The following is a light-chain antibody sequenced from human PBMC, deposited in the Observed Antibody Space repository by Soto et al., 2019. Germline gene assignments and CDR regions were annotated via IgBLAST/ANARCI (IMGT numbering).Light chain of an antibody. Sequence: EIVLTQSPVTLSLSPAERATLSWRASQSVSSRYFAWYQQKPGQAPRLLIYAASSRAAGFPDRFSGSGSGTDFSLTISRLEPEDFAVYYCHQYGSSRTFGPGTKVE. V-gene: IGKV3-20*01. CDR1: QSVSSRY. J-gene: IGKJ1*01. CDR3: HQYGSSRT. CDR2: AAS.